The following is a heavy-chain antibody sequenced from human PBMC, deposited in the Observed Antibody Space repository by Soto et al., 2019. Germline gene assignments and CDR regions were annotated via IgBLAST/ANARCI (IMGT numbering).Heavy chain of an antibody. CDR3: ARAHRNSLLYYYYYGMDV. D-gene: IGHD1-7*01. V-gene: IGHV4-59*01. CDR2: IYYSGST. CDR1: GGSISSYY. J-gene: IGHJ6*02. Sequence: PSETLSLTCTVSGGSISSYYWSWIRQPPGKGLEWIGYIYYSGSTNYNPSLKSRVTISVDTSKNQFSLKLSSVTAADTAVYYCARAHRNSLLYYYYYGMDVWGQGTTVTVSS.